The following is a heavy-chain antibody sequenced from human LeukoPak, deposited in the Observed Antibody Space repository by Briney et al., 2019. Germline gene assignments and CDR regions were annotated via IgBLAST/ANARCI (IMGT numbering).Heavy chain of an antibody. CDR3: ARDWVYSNYYDSSGYDI. V-gene: IGHV4-61*02. Sequence: PSQTLSLTCTVSGGSISSGSYYWSWIRQPAGKGLEWIGRIYTSGSTNYNPSLKSRVTISVDTPKNQFSLKLSSVTAADTAVYYCARDWVYSNYYDSSGYDIWGQGTLVTVSS. CDR2: IYTSGST. CDR1: GGSISSGSYY. J-gene: IGHJ4*02. D-gene: IGHD3-22*01.